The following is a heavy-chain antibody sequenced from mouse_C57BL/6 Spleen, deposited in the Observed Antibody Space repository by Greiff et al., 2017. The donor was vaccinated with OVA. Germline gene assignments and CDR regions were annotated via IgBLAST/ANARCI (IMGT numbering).Heavy chain of an antibody. J-gene: IGHJ2*01. CDR3: ARGAMITTYFDY. V-gene: IGHV8-12*01. CDR1: GFSLSTSGMG. D-gene: IGHD2-4*01. Sequence: QVTLKESGPGILQSSQTLSLTCSFSGFSLSTSGMGVSWIRQPSGKGLEWLAHIYWDDDKRYNPSLKSWLTISKDTSRNQVFLKITSVDTADTATYYCARGAMITTYFDYWGQGTTLTVSS. CDR2: IYWDDDK.